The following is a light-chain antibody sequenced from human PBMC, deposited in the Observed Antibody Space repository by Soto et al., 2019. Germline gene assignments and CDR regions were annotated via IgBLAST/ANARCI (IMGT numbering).Light chain of an antibody. CDR2: DAS. V-gene: IGKV1-5*01. CDR3: QQYNSYGYT. J-gene: IGKJ2*01. Sequence: DIQMTQSPSTLSASVGDRVTITCRASQSISSWLAWYQQKPGKAPKLLIYDASSLESGVPSRFSGSGSGTEFTHTISILQPDDFATYYCQQYNSYGYTFGQGTKLEIK. CDR1: QSISSW.